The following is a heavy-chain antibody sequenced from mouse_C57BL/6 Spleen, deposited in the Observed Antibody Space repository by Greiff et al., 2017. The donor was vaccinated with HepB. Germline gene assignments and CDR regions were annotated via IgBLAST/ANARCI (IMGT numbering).Heavy chain of an antibody. V-gene: IGHV1-9*01. CDR2: ILPGSGST. CDR3: RVVAHFDY. J-gene: IGHJ2*01. CDR1: GYTFTGYW. D-gene: IGHD1-1*01. Sequence: VQLQQSGAELMKPGASVKLSCKATGYTFTGYWIEWVKQRPGHGLEWIGEILPGSGSTNYNEKFKGKATFTADTSSSTAYMHLSSLTTEDSAIYYCRVVAHFDYWGQGTTLTVSS.